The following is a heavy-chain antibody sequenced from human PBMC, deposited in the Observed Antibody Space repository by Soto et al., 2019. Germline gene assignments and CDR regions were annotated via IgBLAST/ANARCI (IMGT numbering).Heavy chain of an antibody. J-gene: IGHJ4*02. CDR1: GFTFSSYS. D-gene: IGHD6-13*01. V-gene: IGHV3-48*01. CDR2: ISSSSSTI. Sequence: PGGSLRLSCAASGFTFSSYSMNWVRQAPGKGLEWVSYISSSSSTIYYADSVKGRFTISRDNAKNTLYLQMNSLRAEDTAVYYCAKHQGIASTGTNFDYWGQGTLVTVSS. CDR3: AKHQGIASTGTNFDY.